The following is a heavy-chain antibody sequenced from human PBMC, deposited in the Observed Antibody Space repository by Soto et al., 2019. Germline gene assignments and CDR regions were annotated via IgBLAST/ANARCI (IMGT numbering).Heavy chain of an antibody. CDR2: INHSGST. CDR1: GGSFSGYY. D-gene: IGHD3-10*01. CDR3: ARADYGSGSYYNEVYYYYYYGMDV. J-gene: IGHJ6*02. V-gene: IGHV4-34*01. Sequence: SSETLSLTCAVYGGSFSGYYWSWIRQPPGKGLEWIGEINHSGSTNYNPSLKSRVTISVDTSKNQFSLKLSSVTAADTAVYYCARADYGSGSYYNEVYYYYYYGMDVWGQGTTVTVSS.